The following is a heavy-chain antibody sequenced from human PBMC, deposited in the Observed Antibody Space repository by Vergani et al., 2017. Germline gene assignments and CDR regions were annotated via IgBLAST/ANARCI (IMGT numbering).Heavy chain of an antibody. V-gene: IGHV1-46*01. CDR3: ARFPRAISYAYYYGMDV. D-gene: IGHD2-2*01. J-gene: IGHJ6*02. CDR2: INPSGGST. CDR1: GYTFTSYY. Sequence: QVQLVQSGAEVKKPGASVKVSCKASGYTFTSYYMHWVRQAPGQGLEWMGIINPSGGSTSYAQKFQGRVTMTRDTSTSTVYMELSSLRSDDTAVYYCARFPRAISYAYYYGMDVWGQGTTVTVSS.